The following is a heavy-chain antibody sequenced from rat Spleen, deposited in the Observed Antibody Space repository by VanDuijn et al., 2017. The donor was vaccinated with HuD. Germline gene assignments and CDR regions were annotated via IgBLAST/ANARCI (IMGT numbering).Heavy chain of an antibody. Sequence: EVQLVESGGGLVQPGRSLKLSCAASGFTFSNYDMAWVRQAPTKGLEWVASISYDGSSTYYRDSVKGRFTISRDNAKSTLYLQMDSLRSEDTATYYCARIAAVYYVMDAWGQGASVTVSS. V-gene: IGHV5-29*01. CDR3: ARIAAVYYVMDA. D-gene: IGHD1-2*01. CDR1: GFTFSNYD. J-gene: IGHJ4*01. CDR2: ISYDGSST.